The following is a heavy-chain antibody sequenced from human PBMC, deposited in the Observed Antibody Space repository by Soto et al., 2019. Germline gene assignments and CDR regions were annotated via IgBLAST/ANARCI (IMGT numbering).Heavy chain of an antibody. CDR1: GYTISIYG. D-gene: IGHD6-19*01. V-gene: IGHV1-18*01. J-gene: IGHJ6*02. Sequence: QVQLVQAGAEGNKPGASVKVSCKASGYTISIYGFNWVRQAPGQGLEWMGWISAYNGNTNYTQKFQGRVSMTTDTSTSTVYMELRGLRSDDTAVYYCARGGGIPVVGVSMDVWGQGTTVTVSS. CDR2: ISAYNGNT. CDR3: ARGGGIPVVGVSMDV.